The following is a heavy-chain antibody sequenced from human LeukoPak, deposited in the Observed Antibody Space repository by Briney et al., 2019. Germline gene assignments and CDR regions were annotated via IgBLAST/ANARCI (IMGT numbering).Heavy chain of an antibody. CDR2: ISYDGSNK. CDR1: GFTFSSYA. D-gene: IGHD2-15*01. J-gene: IGHJ6*02. Sequence: GGSLRLSCAASGFTFSSYAMHWVRQAPGKGLEWVAVISYDGSNKYYADSVKGRFTISRDNSKNTLYLQMNSLRAEDTAVYYCARRGIDSIDYHGMDVGAQGPTLTVSS. CDR3: ARRGIDSIDYHGMDV. V-gene: IGHV3-30-3*01.